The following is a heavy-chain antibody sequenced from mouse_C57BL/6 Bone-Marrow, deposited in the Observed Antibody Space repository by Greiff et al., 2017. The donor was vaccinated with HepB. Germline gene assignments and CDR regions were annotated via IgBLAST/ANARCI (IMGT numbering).Heavy chain of an antibody. Sequence: EVQLVESGGGLVKPGGSLKLSCAASGFTFSSYAMSWVRQTPEKRLEWVATISDGGSYTYYPDNVKGRFTISRDNAKNNLYLQMSHLKSEDTAMYYCARCPNYCGSSWFAYWGQGTLVTVSA. CDR1: GFTFSSYA. D-gene: IGHD1-1*01. V-gene: IGHV5-4*01. J-gene: IGHJ3*01. CDR2: ISDGGSYT. CDR3: ARCPNYCGSSWFAY.